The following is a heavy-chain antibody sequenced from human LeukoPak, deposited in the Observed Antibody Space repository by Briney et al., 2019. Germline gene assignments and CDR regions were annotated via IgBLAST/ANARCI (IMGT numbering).Heavy chain of an antibody. CDR3: ARASYSGSDLTLYFDY. CDR2: IIPNSGGT. J-gene: IGHJ4*02. CDR1: GYTFTGYY. V-gene: IGHV1-2*02. D-gene: IGHD5-12*01. Sequence: ASVKVSCKASGYTFTGYYIHWVRQAPGQGLEWMGWIIPNSGGTDYAQKFQGRVTMIRDTSITTAYMELSSLRSDDTAVYFCARASYSGSDLTLYFDYWGQGTLVTVSS.